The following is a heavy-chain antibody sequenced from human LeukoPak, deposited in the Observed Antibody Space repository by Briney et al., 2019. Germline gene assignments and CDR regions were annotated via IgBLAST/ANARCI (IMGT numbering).Heavy chain of an antibody. J-gene: IGHJ4*02. D-gene: IGHD2-21*02. V-gene: IGHV1-18*01. CDR1: GYTFTSYG. CDR2: ISAYNGNT. Sequence: GASVKVSCKASGYTFTSYGISWVRQAPGQGLEWMGWISAYNGNTNYAQKLQGRGTMTTDTSTSTVHMELRSLRSDDTAVYYCARDVVEYCGGDCYSGNHEPFDYWGQGTLVTVSS. CDR3: ARDVVEYCGGDCYSGNHEPFDY.